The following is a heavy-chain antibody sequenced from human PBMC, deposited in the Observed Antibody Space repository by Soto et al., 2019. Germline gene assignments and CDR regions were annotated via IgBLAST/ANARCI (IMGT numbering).Heavy chain of an antibody. Sequence: QVQLVESGGGVVQPGRSLRLSCAASSFTFSNYGMHWVRQAPGKGLEWVAIISFDGSHSYYAGSVKGRFTISRDNSKNTVYLQMNNLTTEDTAVYFCAKDLAITLVRGGNGLDGWRQGTTVTVSS. CDR2: ISFDGSHS. CDR3: AKDLAITLVRGGNGLDG. D-gene: IGHD3-10*01. J-gene: IGHJ6*02. CDR1: SFTFSNYG. V-gene: IGHV3-30*18.